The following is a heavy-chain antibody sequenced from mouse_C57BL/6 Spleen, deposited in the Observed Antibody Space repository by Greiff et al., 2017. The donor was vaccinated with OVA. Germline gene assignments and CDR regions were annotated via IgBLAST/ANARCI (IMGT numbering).Heavy chain of an antibody. D-gene: IGHD2-12*01. CDR3: AITTTGDYYAMDY. CDR1: GFTFSDYG. CDR2: ISSGSSTI. Sequence: DVKLVESGGGLVKPGGSLKLSCAASGFTFSDYGMHWVRQAPEKGLEWVAYISSGSSTIYYADTVKGLFTISRDNAKNTLFLQMTSLRSEYTAMYYCAITTTGDYYAMDYWGQGTSVTVSS. J-gene: IGHJ4*01. V-gene: IGHV5-17*01.